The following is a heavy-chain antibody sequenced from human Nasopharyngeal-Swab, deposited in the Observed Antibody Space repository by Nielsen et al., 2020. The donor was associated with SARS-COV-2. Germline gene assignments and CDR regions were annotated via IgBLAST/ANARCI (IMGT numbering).Heavy chain of an antibody. CDR3: ARDFRSSGWHYYYYYGMDV. D-gene: IGHD6-19*01. J-gene: IGHJ6*02. Sequence: WVRQAHGQGLEWMGWISAYNGNTNYAQKLQGRATMTTDTSTSTAYMELRSLRSDDTAVYYCARDFRSSGWHYYYYYGMDVWGQGTTVTVSS. V-gene: IGHV1-18*01. CDR2: ISAYNGNT.